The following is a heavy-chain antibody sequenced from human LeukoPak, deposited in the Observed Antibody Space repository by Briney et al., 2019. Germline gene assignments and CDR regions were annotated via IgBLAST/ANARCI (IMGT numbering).Heavy chain of an antibody. V-gene: IGHV3-64*01. CDR2: ISSNGGST. J-gene: IGHJ6*03. CDR1: GFTFSSYA. CDR3: AKDQSAARPPYYYYYMDV. Sequence: GGSLRLSCAASGFTFSSYAMHWVRQAPGKGLEYVSAISSNGGSTYYANSVKGRFTISRDNYKNTLYLQMGSLRAEDTAVYYCAKDQSAARPPYYYYYMDVWGKGTTVTVSS. D-gene: IGHD6-6*01.